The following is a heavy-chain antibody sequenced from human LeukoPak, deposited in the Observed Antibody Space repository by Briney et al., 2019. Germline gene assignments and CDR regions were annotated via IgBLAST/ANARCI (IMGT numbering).Heavy chain of an antibody. CDR2: ISSTDAGT. V-gene: IGHV3-23*01. CDR1: GFSLSSYA. Sequence: GGSLRLSCAASGFSLSSYAMSWVRQAPGKGLEWVSAISSTDAGTYHADSVRGRFTISRDSSKNTLYLQMNSLGAEDASVYYCAKAPVTSCRGAYCYPFDYWGQGTLVTVSS. J-gene: IGHJ4*02. D-gene: IGHD2-21*01. CDR3: AKAPVTSCRGAYCYPFDY.